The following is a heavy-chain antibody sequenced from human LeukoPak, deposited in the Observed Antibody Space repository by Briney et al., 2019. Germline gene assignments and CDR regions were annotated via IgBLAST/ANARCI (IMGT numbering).Heavy chain of an antibody. D-gene: IGHD6-19*01. Sequence: GGSLRLSCAASGFTFSRYGIHWVRQAPGKGLEWVAAISNDGSDKYYADSVKGRFTISRDNSKSTLYLQMNSLRAEDTAMYYCGKTIAVADTTDFWGQGTLVTVSS. CDR1: GFTFSRYG. V-gene: IGHV3-30*18. CDR2: ISNDGSDK. J-gene: IGHJ4*02. CDR3: GKTIAVADTTDF.